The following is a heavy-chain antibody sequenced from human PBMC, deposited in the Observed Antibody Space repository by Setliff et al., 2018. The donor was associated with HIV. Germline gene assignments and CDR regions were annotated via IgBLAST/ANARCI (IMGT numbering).Heavy chain of an antibody. V-gene: IGHV4-31*03. CDR3: ASTSLDYIAVAGNDY. CDR2: IYYSGST. CDR1: GGSISSGGYY. D-gene: IGHD6-19*01. J-gene: IGHJ4*02. Sequence: KSSETLSLTCTVSGGSISSGGYYWSWIRQHPGKGLEWIGYIYYSGSTYYNPSLKSRVTISVDTSKNQFSLKLSSVTAADTAVYYCASTSLDYIAVAGNDYWGQGTLVTVSS.